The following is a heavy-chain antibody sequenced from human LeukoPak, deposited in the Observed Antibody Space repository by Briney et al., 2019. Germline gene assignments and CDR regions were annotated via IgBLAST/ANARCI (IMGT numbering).Heavy chain of an antibody. Sequence: SETLSLTCAVYGGSFSGYYWSWIRQPPGKGLEWIGEINHSGSTNHNPSLKSRVTISVDTSKNQLSLNLTSVTAADTAVYYCARETKLMGYSSGLGFNYWGQGTLVTVSS. V-gene: IGHV4-34*01. D-gene: IGHD6-19*01. CDR2: INHSGST. J-gene: IGHJ4*02. CDR3: ARETKLMGYSSGLGFNY. CDR1: GGSFSGYY.